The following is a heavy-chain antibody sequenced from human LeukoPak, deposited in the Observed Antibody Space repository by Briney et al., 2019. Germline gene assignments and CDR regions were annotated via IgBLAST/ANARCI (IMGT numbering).Heavy chain of an antibody. V-gene: IGHV4-39*01. Sequence: SETLSLTCTVSGGSISSSSYYWGWIRQPPGKGLEWIGCIYYSGSTFYNPSLKSRFTLSVDASKNPFSLILSSVTAADTAVYFCARARLSIVRGITNFDYWGQGTVVTVSS. CDR1: GGSISSSSYY. D-gene: IGHD3-10*01. CDR3: ARARLSIVRGITNFDY. J-gene: IGHJ4*02. CDR2: IYYSGST.